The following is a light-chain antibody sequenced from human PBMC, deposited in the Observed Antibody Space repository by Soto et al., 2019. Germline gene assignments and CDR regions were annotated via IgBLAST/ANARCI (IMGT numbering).Light chain of an antibody. CDR3: QHCETSPLFI. CDR1: QTVSSSY. Sequence: EIVLTQSPGTLSLSPGERATLSCTASQTVSSSYLAWYQHKPGQAPRLLIYGASSRATGIPDRFSGSGSGTDFTLTISRLEPEDFAVYYCQHCETSPLFIFGPGTKLDIK. V-gene: IGKV3-20*01. CDR2: GAS. J-gene: IGKJ3*01.